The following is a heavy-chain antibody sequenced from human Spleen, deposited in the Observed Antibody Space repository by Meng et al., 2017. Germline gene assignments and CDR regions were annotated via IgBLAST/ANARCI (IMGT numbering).Heavy chain of an antibody. CDR2: INTDGSST. V-gene: IGHV3-74*01. CDR3: ARFTPFDY. Sequence: EVHLVGSGGALVEPGGSLRLSFTDSGFTFSIYWMHWVRQAPGKGPVWVSRINTDGSSTDYADSVKGRFTISRDNAKNTLYLQMNSLRAEDTAMYYCARFTPFDYWGQGTLVHRLL. J-gene: IGHJ4*02. CDR1: GFTFSIYW.